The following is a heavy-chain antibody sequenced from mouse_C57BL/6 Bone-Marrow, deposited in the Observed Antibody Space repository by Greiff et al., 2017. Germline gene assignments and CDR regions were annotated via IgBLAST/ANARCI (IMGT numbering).Heavy chain of an antibody. D-gene: IGHD1-1*01. J-gene: IGHJ2*01. CDR2: IDPSDSYT. CDR1: GYTFTSYW. Sequence: QVQLQQPGAELVRPGTSVKLSCKASGYTFTSYWMHWVKQRPGQGLEWIGVIDPSDSYTNYNQKFKGKATLTVDTSSSTAYMQLSSLTSEDSAVYYWARRLLRDDWGQGTTLTVSS. V-gene: IGHV1-59*01. CDR3: ARRLLRDD.